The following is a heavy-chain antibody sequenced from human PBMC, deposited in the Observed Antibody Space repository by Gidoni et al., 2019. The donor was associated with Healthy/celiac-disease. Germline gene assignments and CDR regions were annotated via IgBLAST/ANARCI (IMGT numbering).Heavy chain of an antibody. CDR1: GFTFSNAW. CDR2: IKSKTDGGTT. V-gene: IGHV3-15*01. Sequence: EVQLVESGGGLVKPGGSLRLSCAASGFTFSNAWMSWVRQAPGKGLEWVGRIKSKTDGGTTDYAAPVKGRFTISRDDSKNTLYLQMNSLKTEDTAVYYCTTDWLDTAMVTGEGDYFDYWGQGTLVTVSS. J-gene: IGHJ4*02. CDR3: TTDWLDTAMVTGEGDYFDY. D-gene: IGHD5-18*01.